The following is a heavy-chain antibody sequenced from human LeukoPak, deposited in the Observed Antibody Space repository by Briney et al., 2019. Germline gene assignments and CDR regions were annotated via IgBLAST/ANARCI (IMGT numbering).Heavy chain of an antibody. Sequence: PSETLSLTCAVYGGSFSGYYWSWIRQPPGKGLEWIGSIYYSGSTYYNPSLKSRVTISVDTSKNQFSLKLSSVTAADTAVYYCARYDYDILTGYSTFWDYWGQGTLVTVSS. J-gene: IGHJ4*02. CDR3: ARYDYDILTGYSTFWDY. CDR1: GGSFSGYY. D-gene: IGHD3-9*01. V-gene: IGHV4-34*01. CDR2: IYYSGST.